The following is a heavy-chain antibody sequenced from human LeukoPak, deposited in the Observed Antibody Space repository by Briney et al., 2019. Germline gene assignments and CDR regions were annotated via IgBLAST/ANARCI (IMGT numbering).Heavy chain of an antibody. CDR1: GFTFSSYW. J-gene: IGHJ4*02. CDR2: IKQDGSEK. Sequence: GGSLRLSCAASGFTFSSYWMSWVRQAPGKGLEWVANIKQDGSEKYYVDSVKGRFTISRDNAKNSLYLQMNSLRAEDTAVYYCARDRGLNYYGAGNYDYWGQGTLVTVSP. D-gene: IGHD3-10*01. V-gene: IGHV3-7*01. CDR3: ARDRGLNYYGAGNYDY.